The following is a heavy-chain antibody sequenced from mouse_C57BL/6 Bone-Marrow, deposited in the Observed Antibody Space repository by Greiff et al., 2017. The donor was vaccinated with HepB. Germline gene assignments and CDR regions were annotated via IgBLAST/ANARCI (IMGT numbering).Heavy chain of an antibody. CDR2: IYPRSGNT. J-gene: IGHJ1*03. V-gene: IGHV1-81*01. D-gene: IGHD1-1*01. CDR1: GYTFTSYG. Sequence: VKLQQSGAELARPGASVKLSCKASGYTFTSYGISWVKQRTGQGLEWIGEIYPRSGNTYYNEKFKGKATLTADKSSSTAYMELRSLTSEDSAVYFCARGEGHYYGIYWYFDVWGTGTTVTVSS. CDR3: ARGEGHYYGIYWYFDV.